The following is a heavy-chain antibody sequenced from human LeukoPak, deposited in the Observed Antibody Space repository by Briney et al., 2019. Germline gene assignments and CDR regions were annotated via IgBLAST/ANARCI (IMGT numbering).Heavy chain of an antibody. J-gene: IGHJ4*02. V-gene: IGHV4-59*01. CDR1: GGSISSYY. Sequence: SETLSLTCTVSGGSISSYYWSWIRQPPGKGLEWIGYIYYNGSTNYNPSLKSRVTISVDTSENQFSLKLSSVTAADTAVHYCARENDYVWGSYRRYFDYWGQGSLVTVSS. CDR2: IYYNGST. D-gene: IGHD3-16*02. CDR3: ARENDYVWGSYRRYFDY.